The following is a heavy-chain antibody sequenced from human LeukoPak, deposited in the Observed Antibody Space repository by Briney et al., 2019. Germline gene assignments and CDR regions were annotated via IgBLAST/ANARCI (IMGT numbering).Heavy chain of an antibody. CDR1: GASFNDYY. CDR2: IYYSGSA. Sequence: SETLSLTCAVSGASFNDYYWSWVRQHPGKGLEWIGYIYYSGSAYYNPSLKSRVTISVDTSKNQFSLKLSSVTAADTAMYYCARVGSSGYYLDYWGQGTLVTVSS. V-gene: IGHV4-31*11. J-gene: IGHJ4*02. CDR3: ARVGSSGYYLDY. D-gene: IGHD3-22*01.